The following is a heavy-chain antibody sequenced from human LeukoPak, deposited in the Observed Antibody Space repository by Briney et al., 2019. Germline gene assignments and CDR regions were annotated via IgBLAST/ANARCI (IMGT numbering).Heavy chain of an antibody. CDR3: AKGGVDTAMTNSYYYYYMDV. Sequence: PGGSLRLSCAASGFTFSSYAMSWVRQAPGKGLEWVSYISSSSSTIYYADSVKGRFTISRDNSRNTLYLQMNSLRAEDTAVYYCAKGGVDTAMTNSYYYYYMDVWGKGTTVTVSS. D-gene: IGHD5-18*01. V-gene: IGHV3-23*01. CDR2: ISSSSSTI. J-gene: IGHJ6*03. CDR1: GFTFSSYA.